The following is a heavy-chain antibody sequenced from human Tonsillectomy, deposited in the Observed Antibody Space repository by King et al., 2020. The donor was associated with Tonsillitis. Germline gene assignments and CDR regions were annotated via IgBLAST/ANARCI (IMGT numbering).Heavy chain of an antibody. D-gene: IGHD3-22*01. V-gene: IGHV3-21*01. Sequence: VQLVESGGGLVKPGGSLRLSCAASGFTFTSYSMNWVRQAPGKGLEWVSSITSSSGYIYYADSVKGRFTISRDNAKNSLYLQMNSLRAEDTAVYYCARPIVVVTLDAFDIWGQGTMVTVSS. CDR3: ARPIVVVTLDAFDI. CDR1: GFTFTSYS. J-gene: IGHJ3*02. CDR2: ITSSSGYI.